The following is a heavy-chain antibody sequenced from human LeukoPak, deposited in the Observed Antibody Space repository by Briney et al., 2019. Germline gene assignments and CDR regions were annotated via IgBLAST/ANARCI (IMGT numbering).Heavy chain of an antibody. V-gene: IGHV1-18*01. CDR1: GYTFTSYG. D-gene: IGHD1-26*01. CDR3: ARGSHSGSYTDVDY. Sequence: VASVKVSCKASGYTFTSYGISWVRQAPGQGLEWMGWISAYDGNANYAQKLQGRVTMTTDTSTSTAYMELRSLRSDDTAVYYCARGSHSGSYTDVDYWGQGTLVTVSS. CDR2: ISAYDGNA. J-gene: IGHJ4*02.